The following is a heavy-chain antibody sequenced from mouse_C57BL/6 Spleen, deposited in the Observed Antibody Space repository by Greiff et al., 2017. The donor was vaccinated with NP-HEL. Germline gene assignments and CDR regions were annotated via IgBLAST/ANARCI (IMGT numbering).Heavy chain of an antibody. CDR3: TRDQPPYYGSSWFAY. J-gene: IGHJ3*01. V-gene: IGHV3-6*01. Sequence: EVQLQQSGPGLVKPSQSLSLTCSVTAYSITSGYYWNWIRQFPGNKLDWMGYLSYDGSHTYNPSLKNQISFTRATSKNQFFLKLNSVTTEDTATYYCTRDQPPYYGSSWFAYWGQGTLVTVSA. CDR2: LSYDGSH. CDR1: AYSITSGYY. D-gene: IGHD1-1*01.